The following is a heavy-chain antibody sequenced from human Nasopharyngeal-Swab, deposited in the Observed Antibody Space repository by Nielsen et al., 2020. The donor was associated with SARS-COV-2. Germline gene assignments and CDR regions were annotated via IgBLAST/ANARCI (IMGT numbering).Heavy chain of an antibody. V-gene: IGHV3-23*01. D-gene: IGHD2-15*01. J-gene: IGHJ4*02. CDR2: VSGSGGTT. CDR3: AKERYCSGGACYFNGFDY. CDR1: GFTFPSYA. Sequence: GGSLRLSCAASGFTFPSYAMTWIRQAPGKGLEWVSAVSGSGGTTKYADSVKGRFTISRDNSKNKLYLQMHSLRAEDTAVDYCAKERYCSGGACYFNGFDYWGQGTMVTVSS.